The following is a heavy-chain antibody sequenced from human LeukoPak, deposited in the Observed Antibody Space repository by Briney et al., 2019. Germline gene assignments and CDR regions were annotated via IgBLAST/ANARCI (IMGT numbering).Heavy chain of an antibody. CDR2: IKQDGSEK. J-gene: IGHJ4*02. Sequence: GGSLRLSCAASGFTFGDTWMNWVRQVPGQGLEWVANIKQDGSEKFYVASVKGRLTISRDNGKSSLYLQMNSLRAEDTALYYCATSYDMGWLIGYWGQGTLVTVSS. D-gene: IGHD3/OR15-3a*01. CDR1: GFTFGDTW. CDR3: ATSYDMGWLIGY. V-gene: IGHV3-7*03.